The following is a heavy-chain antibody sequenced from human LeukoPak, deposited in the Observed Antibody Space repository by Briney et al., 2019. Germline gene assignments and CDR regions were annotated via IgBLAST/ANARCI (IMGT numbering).Heavy chain of an antibody. CDR1: GFTVSSNY. J-gene: IGHJ4*02. Sequence: GGSLRLSCAASGFTVSSNYMSWVRQAPGKGREWVSAISGSGGSTYYADSVKGRFTISRDNSKNTLYLQMNSLRADDTAVYYCAKGPIAGDNPFFDSWGQGTLVTVSS. D-gene: IGHD4-17*01. V-gene: IGHV3-23*01. CDR3: AKGPIAGDNPFFDS. CDR2: ISGSGGST.